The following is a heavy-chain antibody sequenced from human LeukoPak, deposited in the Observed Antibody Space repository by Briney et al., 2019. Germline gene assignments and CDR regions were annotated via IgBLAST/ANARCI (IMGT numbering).Heavy chain of an antibody. J-gene: IGHJ3*02. D-gene: IGHD3-10*01. Sequence: GGSLRLSCAASGFTFSSYWMSWVRQAPGKGLEWVANIKQDGSEKYYVDSVKGRFTISRDNAKNSLYLQMNSLRAEDTAVYYCASGGVLLWFGESISDAFDIWGQGTMVTVSS. V-gene: IGHV3-7*01. CDR3: ASGGVLLWFGESISDAFDI. CDR1: GFTFSSYW. CDR2: IKQDGSEK.